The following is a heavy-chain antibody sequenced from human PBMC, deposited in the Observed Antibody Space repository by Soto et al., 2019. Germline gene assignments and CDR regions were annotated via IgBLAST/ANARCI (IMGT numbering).Heavy chain of an antibody. V-gene: IGHV4-31*03. CDR3: ARGGYGDYCFDY. D-gene: IGHD5-12*01. Sequence: KTSETLSLTCTVSGGSISSGVYYWSWIRQHPGKGLEWIGYIYYSGSTYYNPSLKSRVTISVDTSKNQFSLKLSSVTAADTAVYYCARGGYGDYCFDYWGQGTLVTVSS. J-gene: IGHJ4*02. CDR1: GGSISSGVYY. CDR2: IYYSGST.